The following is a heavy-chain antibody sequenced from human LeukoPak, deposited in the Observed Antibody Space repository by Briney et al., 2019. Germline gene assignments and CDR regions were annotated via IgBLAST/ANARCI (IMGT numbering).Heavy chain of an antibody. V-gene: IGHV4-39*01. D-gene: IGHD3-9*01. Sequence: PSETLSLTCTVSGDSIGSSSFYWGWIRQPPGKGLEWIGTYYSGSTYYNPSLRSRVTITADTSKNQFSLKLSSVTAADTAVYYCARHQLIDWSPAVDYWGQGTLVTVSS. J-gene: IGHJ4*02. CDR2: YYSGST. CDR1: GDSIGSSSFY. CDR3: ARHQLIDWSPAVDY.